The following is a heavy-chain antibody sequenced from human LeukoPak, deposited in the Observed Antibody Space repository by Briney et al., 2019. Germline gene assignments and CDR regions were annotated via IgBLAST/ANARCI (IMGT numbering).Heavy chain of an antibody. CDR1: GYTFTDYY. Sequence: ASVTVSCKASGYTFTDYYMHWVRQAPRQGFEWMGRINPNDGDTNYAHKFQGRVTMTRDTSISTAHMEVSRLRSDDTAVYYCARANFLYCSSTTCLFDYWGQGTLVTVSS. V-gene: IGHV1-2*06. J-gene: IGHJ4*02. CDR3: ARANFLYCSSTTCLFDY. CDR2: INPNDGDT. D-gene: IGHD2-2*01.